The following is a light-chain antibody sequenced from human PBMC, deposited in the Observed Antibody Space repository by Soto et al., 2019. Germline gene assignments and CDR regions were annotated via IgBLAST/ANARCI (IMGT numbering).Light chain of an antibody. Sequence: SVLPRAPSGSGTAVQGGSLSSPGASSNIETNAVNWYQQLPGTAPKLLIYNNNQRPSGVPDRFSGSKSGTSASLAISGLQSDNQAADYCAAWGDSLNGYVFGTGTEVPV. J-gene: IGLJ1*01. CDR2: NNN. CDR1: SSNIETNA. CDR3: AAWGDSLNGYV. V-gene: IGLV1-44*01.